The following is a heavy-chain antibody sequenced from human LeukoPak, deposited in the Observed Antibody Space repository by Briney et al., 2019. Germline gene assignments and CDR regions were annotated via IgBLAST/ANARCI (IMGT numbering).Heavy chain of an antibody. D-gene: IGHD5-18*01. CDR2: IIPIFGTA. CDR1: GGTFISYA. V-gene: IGHV1-69*13. J-gene: IGHJ4*02. CDR3: ARRLLQLWAQFDY. Sequence: SXXVSCKASGGTFISYAISWVRQAPGQGLEWMGGIIPIFGTANYAQKFQGRVTITADESTSTAYMELSSLRSEDTAVYYCARRLLQLWAQFDYWGQGTLDTVSS.